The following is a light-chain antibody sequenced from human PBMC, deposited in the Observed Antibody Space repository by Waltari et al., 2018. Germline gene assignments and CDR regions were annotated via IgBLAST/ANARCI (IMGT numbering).Light chain of an antibody. CDR3: QQYYNTPLT. CDR1: ESVLYSSNNKNQ. Sequence: DIVMTKSPESLAVTLGARATISCKTSESVLYSSNNKNQLAWYQQKPGQPPRLLLYWASTRESGVPDRFIGSGSETDFTLTVTSLQAEDVAVYYCQQYYNTPLTFGGGTKVEVK. CDR2: WAS. J-gene: IGKJ4*01. V-gene: IGKV4-1*01.